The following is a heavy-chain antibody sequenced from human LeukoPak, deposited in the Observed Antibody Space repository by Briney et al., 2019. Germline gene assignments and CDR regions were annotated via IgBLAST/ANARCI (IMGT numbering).Heavy chain of an antibody. J-gene: IGHJ4*02. D-gene: IGHD2-2*01. CDR2: ISYDGNNK. CDR3: AKDRGVVPAAMEASYFDY. V-gene: IGHV3-30*18. Sequence: PGGSLRLSCAASGFTFSSYGMHWVRQAPGKGLEWVAVISYDGNNKYYADSVQGRFTISGDNSKNTLYLQMNSLRAEDTAVYYCAKDRGVVPAAMEASYFDYWGQGTLVTVSS. CDR1: GFTFSSYG.